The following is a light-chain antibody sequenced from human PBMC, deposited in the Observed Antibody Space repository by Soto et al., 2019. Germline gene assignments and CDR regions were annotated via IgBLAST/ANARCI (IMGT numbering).Light chain of an antibody. CDR2: GAS. V-gene: IGKV3-20*01. J-gene: IGKJ1*01. CDR3: HQRQRWPRT. Sequence: VLSQSPGRLSLSPGERAPLSCRASQSVSSSYLAWYQQKPGQAPRLLIYGASTRATGIPDRISGSGSGTDFTLTITSLEPEDFAFYYCHQRQRWPRTFGQGTKVDIK. CDR1: QSVSSSY.